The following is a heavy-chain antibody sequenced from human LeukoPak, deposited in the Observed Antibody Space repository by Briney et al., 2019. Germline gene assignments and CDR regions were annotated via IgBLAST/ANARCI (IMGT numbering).Heavy chain of an antibody. CDR2: IRYDGSNK. Sequence: PGGSLRLSCAACGFIFNRYGMHWVRQSPGKGLEGVAFIRYDGSNKYYADSVKGRFTISRDNSKNTLYLQMNSLRVEDTAVYYCATLPYYYDSSGSYYFDYWGQGTLVTVSS. J-gene: IGHJ4*02. D-gene: IGHD3-22*01. CDR1: GFIFNRYG. V-gene: IGHV3-30*02. CDR3: ATLPYYYDSSGSYYFDY.